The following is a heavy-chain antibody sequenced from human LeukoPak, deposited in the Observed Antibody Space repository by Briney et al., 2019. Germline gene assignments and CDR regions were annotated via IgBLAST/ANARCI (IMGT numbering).Heavy chain of an antibody. CDR2: ISSSGSTI. Sequence: GGSLRLSCAASGFTFSDHYMSWIRQAPGKGLEWVSYISSSGSTIYYADSVKGRFTISRDNAKNSLYLQMNSLRAEDTAVYYCARDPSLVGATQYYFDYWGQGTLVTVSS. CDR1: GFTFSDHY. D-gene: IGHD1-26*01. J-gene: IGHJ4*02. CDR3: ARDPSLVGATQYYFDY. V-gene: IGHV3-11*01.